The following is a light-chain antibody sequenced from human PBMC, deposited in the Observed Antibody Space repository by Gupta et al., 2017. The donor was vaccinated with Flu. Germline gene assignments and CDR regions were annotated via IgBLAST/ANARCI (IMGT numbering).Light chain of an antibody. CDR2: RDK. CDR1: SSNSGSNN. V-gene: IGLV1-44*01. Sequence: TSTCSGISSNSGSNNVNWYQQLPGTAPKLLIYRDKQRPSGVPDRVSGSKSGTSASLAISGLQSEDEADYDCVARDDRLNAWVFGGGTKLTVL. J-gene: IGLJ3*02. CDR3: VARDDRLNAWV.